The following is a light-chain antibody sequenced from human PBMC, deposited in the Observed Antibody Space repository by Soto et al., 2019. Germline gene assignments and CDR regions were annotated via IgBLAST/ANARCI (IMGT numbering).Light chain of an antibody. Sequence: DIVLTQSPLSLPVTPGEPASISCRSSRILLHSNGYNYLNWYLQKPGKAPKPLIYDASNLETGVPSRFSGSGSGTDFSLIIRSLQPEDVATYYCQQYDTLPTFGQGTRLEIK. V-gene: IGKV2-28*01. J-gene: IGKJ5*01. CDR3: QQYDTLPT. CDR2: DAS. CDR1: RILLHSNGYNY.